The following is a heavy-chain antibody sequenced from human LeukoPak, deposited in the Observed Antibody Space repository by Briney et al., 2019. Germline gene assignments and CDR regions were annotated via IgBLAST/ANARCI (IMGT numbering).Heavy chain of an antibody. Sequence: SVKVSCKASGGAFSSYAISWVRLARGQGLEWMGRIIPILGIANYAQKFQGRVTITADKSTSTAYMELSSLRSEDTAVYYCAIGYSSGTYKGYWGQGTLVTVSS. CDR3: AIGYSSGTYKGY. V-gene: IGHV1-69*04. CDR2: IIPILGIA. CDR1: GGAFSSYA. D-gene: IGHD6-19*01. J-gene: IGHJ4*02.